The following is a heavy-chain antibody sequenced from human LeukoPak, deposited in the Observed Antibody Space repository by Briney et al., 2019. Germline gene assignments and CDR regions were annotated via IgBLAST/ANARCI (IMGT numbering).Heavy chain of an antibody. V-gene: IGHV3-53*01. D-gene: IGHD4-23*01. CDR2: IYSGGGT. CDR3: ARGYLIGHYGGPYYFDY. Sequence: PGGSLRLSCAASGFTVSSNYMSWVRQAPGKGLEWVSVIYSGGGTYYADSVKGRFTISRDNSKNTLYLQMNSLRAEDTAVYYCARGYLIGHYGGPYYFDYWGQGTLVTVSS. J-gene: IGHJ4*02. CDR1: GFTVSSNY.